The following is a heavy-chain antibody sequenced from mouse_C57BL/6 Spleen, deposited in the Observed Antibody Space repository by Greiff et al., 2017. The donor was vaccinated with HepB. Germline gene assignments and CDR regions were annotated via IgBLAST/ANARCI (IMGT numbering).Heavy chain of an antibody. CDR2: IYPGSGNT. CDR1: GYTFTDYY. CDR3: ARGTDGYSDY. V-gene: IGHV1-76*01. D-gene: IGHD2-3*01. J-gene: IGHJ2*01. Sequence: QVQLQQSGAELVRPGASVKLSCKASGYTFTDYYINWVKQRPGQGLEWIARIYPGSGNTYYNEKFKGKATLTAEKSSSTAYMQLSSLTSEDSAVYFCARGTDGYSDYWGQGTTLTVSS.